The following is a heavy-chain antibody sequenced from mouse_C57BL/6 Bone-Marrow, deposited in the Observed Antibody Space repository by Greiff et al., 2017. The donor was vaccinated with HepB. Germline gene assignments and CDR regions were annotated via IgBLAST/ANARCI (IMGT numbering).Heavy chain of an antibody. V-gene: IGHV1-82*01. J-gene: IGHJ4*01. CDR1: GYAFSSSW. D-gene: IGHD1-1*01. CDR3: ARCFYGSSPYYAMDY. Sequence: QVQLQQSGPELVKPGASVKISCKASGYAFSSSWMNWVKQRPGKGLEWIGRIYPGDGDTNYNGKFKGKATLTADKSSSTAYMQLSSLTSEDSAVYFCARCFYGSSPYYAMDYWGQGTSVTVSS. CDR2: IYPGDGDT.